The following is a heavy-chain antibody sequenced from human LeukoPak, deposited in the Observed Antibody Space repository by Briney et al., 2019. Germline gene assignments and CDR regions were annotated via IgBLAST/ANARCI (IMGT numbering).Heavy chain of an antibody. J-gene: IGHJ6*02. CDR1: GYTFTSYG. Sequence: ASVKVSCKASGYTFTSYGISWVRQAPGQGLEWMGWISAYNGNTNYAQKLQGRVTMTTDTSTSTAYMELRSLRSDDTAVYYCAREYQLLYYYYGMDVWGQGTTVTVSS. CDR3: AREYQLLYYYYGMDV. D-gene: IGHD2-2*01. V-gene: IGHV1-18*01. CDR2: ISAYNGNT.